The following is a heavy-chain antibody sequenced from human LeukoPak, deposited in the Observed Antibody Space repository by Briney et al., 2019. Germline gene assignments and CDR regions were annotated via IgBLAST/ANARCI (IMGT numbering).Heavy chain of an antibody. J-gene: IGHJ4*02. D-gene: IGHD1-14*01. CDR1: GGTFSSYA. V-gene: IGHV1-69*04. Sequence: GASVKVSCKASGGTFSSYAISWVRQAPGQGLEWMGRIIPILGIANYAQKFQGRVTITADKSTSTAYMELSSLRSEDTAVYYCARAPSEGDYFDYWGQGTLVTVSS. CDR3: ARAPSEGDYFDY. CDR2: IIPILGIA.